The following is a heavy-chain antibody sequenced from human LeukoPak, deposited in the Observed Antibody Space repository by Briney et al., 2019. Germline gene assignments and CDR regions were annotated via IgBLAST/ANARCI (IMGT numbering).Heavy chain of an antibody. Sequence: GGSLRLSCAASGFSFSDYNMHWVRQAPGKGLEWMAVISYNGINEYYADSVKGRFTISRDNSKSTLLLQMNSLRAEDTAVYYCARDRDILTGYYYYYYYMDVWGKGTTVTISS. J-gene: IGHJ6*03. V-gene: IGHV3-30*03. CDR3: ARDRDILTGYYYYYYYMDV. CDR2: ISYNGINE. D-gene: IGHD3-9*01. CDR1: GFSFSDYN.